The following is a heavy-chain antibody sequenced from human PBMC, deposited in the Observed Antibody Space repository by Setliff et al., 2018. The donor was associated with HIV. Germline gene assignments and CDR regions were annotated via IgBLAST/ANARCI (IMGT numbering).Heavy chain of an antibody. CDR2: VNANDGST. CDR3: ARKHATLPFDY. CDR1: HFTFTNYG. Sequence: GASVKVSCKGLHFTFTNYGITWVRQAPGQGLEWMGWVNANDGSTSYALKLQGRVTLTRDTSTSTAYMKLRSLTSDDTGVYYCARKHATLPFDYWGQGTLVTVSS. D-gene: IGHD1-26*01. J-gene: IGHJ4*02. V-gene: IGHV1-18*01.